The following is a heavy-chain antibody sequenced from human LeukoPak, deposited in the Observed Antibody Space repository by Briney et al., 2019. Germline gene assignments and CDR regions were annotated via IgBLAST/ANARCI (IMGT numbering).Heavy chain of an antibody. CDR1: GGSISSGDYY. J-gene: IGHJ4*02. CDR2: TSGSGGST. D-gene: IGHD6-13*01. Sequence: PSETLSLTCTVSGGSISSGDYYWSWVRQAPGKGLERVSATSGSGGSTYYADSVKGRFTISRDNSKNTLYLQMNSLRAEDTAVYYCAKVPSWGYSSSWDFDYWGQGTLVTVSS. CDR3: AKVPSWGYSSSWDFDY. V-gene: IGHV3-23*01.